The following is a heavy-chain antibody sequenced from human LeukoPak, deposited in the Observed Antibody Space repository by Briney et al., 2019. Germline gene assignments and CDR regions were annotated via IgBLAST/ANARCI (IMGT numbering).Heavy chain of an antibody. Sequence: GSLRLSCAASGFTFSSYAMSWVRQPPGKGLEWIGRIYYSGSTYYNPSRKSRVTISVVTSKNQFSLKLSFVTAADTAVYYCARRATYYDFWSGHGTFDPWGQGTLVTVSS. D-gene: IGHD3-3*01. CDR2: IYYSGST. V-gene: IGHV4-39*01. J-gene: IGHJ5*02. CDR3: ARRATYYDFWSGHGTFDP. CDR1: GFTFSSYA.